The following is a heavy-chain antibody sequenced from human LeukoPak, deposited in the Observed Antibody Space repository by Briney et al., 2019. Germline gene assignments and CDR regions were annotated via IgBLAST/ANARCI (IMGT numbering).Heavy chain of an antibody. D-gene: IGHD3-10*01. CDR2: ISRSGSPI. J-gene: IGHJ5*02. V-gene: IGHV3-48*03. CDR3: ARVSMIRGVTSWFDP. CDR1: GFTFSSYE. Sequence: PGGSLRLSCAASGFTFSSYEMNWVRQAPGEGLEWVSYISRSGSPIYYADSVKGRFTISRDNAKNSLYLQMNSLRAEDTAVYYCARVSMIRGVTSWFDPWGQGTLVTVSS.